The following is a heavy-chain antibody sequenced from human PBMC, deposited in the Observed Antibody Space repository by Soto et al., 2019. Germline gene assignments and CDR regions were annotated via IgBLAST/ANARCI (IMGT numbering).Heavy chain of an antibody. D-gene: IGHD3-16*02. CDR1: GGSISSSSYY. CDR3: ARDVRGELSNCFDP. Sequence: SETLSLTCTASGGSISSSSYYWGWLRQPPGKGLEWIGSIYYSGSTYYNPALKSRVTISVDTSKNQFSLKLSLVTAADTAVYYCARDVRGELSNCFDPWGQGTLVTVSS. J-gene: IGHJ5*02. CDR2: IYYSGST. V-gene: IGHV4-39*07.